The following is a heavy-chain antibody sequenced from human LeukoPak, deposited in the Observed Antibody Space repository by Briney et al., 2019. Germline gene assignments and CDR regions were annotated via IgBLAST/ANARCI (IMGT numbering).Heavy chain of an antibody. J-gene: IGHJ4*02. D-gene: IGHD3-22*01. CDR3: ARGPRVRGYYYNPIDY. V-gene: IGHV1-69*13. Sequence: SVKVSCKASGGTFSSYAISWVRQAPGQGLEWMGGIIPIFGTANYAQKFQSRVTITADESTSTAYMELSSLRSEDTAVYYCARGPRVRGYYYNPIDYWGQGTLVTVSS. CDR2: IIPIFGTA. CDR1: GGTFSSYA.